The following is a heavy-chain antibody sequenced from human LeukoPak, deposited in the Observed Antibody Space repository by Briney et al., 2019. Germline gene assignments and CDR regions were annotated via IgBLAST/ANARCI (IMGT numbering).Heavy chain of an antibody. Sequence: GGSLRLSCLGSGFSFSTYWVGWVRQAPGKGLEWVANIMQDGSEKNYVDSVKGRFTISRDNARNSLFLQMNSLGVEDTAVYYCAREVYSSSRPADAFDIWGQGTVVTVSS. J-gene: IGHJ3*02. V-gene: IGHV3-7*01. D-gene: IGHD6-13*01. CDR3: AREVYSSSRPADAFDI. CDR2: IMQDGSEK. CDR1: GFSFSTYW.